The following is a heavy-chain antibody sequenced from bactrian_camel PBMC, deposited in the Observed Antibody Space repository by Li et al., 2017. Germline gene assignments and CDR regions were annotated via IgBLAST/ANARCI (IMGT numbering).Heavy chain of an antibody. J-gene: IGHJ6*01. V-gene: IGHV3S53*01. CDR2: INSDGWT. CDR3: AADHPHDYIDRGVSCGNAQVGF. CDR1: LNPTSDYC. D-gene: IGHD4*01. Sequence: HVQLVESGGGSVQAGGSLKLSCAASLNPTSDYCLGWFRQAPGKEREGVASINSDGWTAYADSVKGRFTISRDNSKNAVFLQMDSLKPEDTAVYFCAADHPHDYIDRGVSCGNAQVGFWGQGTQVTVS.